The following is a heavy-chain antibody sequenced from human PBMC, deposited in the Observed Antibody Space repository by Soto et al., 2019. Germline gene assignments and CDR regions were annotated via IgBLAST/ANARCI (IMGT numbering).Heavy chain of an antibody. Sequence: SQTLSLTCAISGDSVSSISAAWNWIRQSPSRGLEWLGRTYYRSKWYNDYAVSVKSRITINPDTSKNQFSLQLNSVTPEDTAVYYCVRFLEWSTPRGYYYYYMDAWGKGTTVTVS. CDR3: VRFLEWSTPRGYYYYYMDA. CDR2: TYYRSKWYN. CDR1: GDSVSSISAA. J-gene: IGHJ6*03. V-gene: IGHV6-1*01. D-gene: IGHD3-3*01.